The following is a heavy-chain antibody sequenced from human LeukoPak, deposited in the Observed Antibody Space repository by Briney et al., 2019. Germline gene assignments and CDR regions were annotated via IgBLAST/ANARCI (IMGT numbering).Heavy chain of an antibody. V-gene: IGHV4-59*08. CDR1: GGSISSYY. J-gene: IGHJ4*02. D-gene: IGHD6-13*01. Sequence: SETLSLTCTVSGGSISSYYWSWIRQPPGKGLEWIGYIYYSGSTNYNPSLKSRVTISVDTSKNQFSLKLSSVTAADTAVYYCARHDHSSWYPFDYWGQGTLVTVSS. CDR2: IYYSGST. CDR3: ARHDHSSWYPFDY.